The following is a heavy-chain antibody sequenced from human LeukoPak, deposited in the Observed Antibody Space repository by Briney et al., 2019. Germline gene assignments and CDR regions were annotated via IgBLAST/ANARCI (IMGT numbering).Heavy chain of an antibody. CDR1: GFTFSTYW. V-gene: IGHV3-7*04. D-gene: IGHD1-1*01. J-gene: IGHJ4*02. CDR3: ATDPQITNWYDYFDF. Sequence: PGGSLRLSCAASGFTFSTYWMNWVRQAPGKGLEWVANIKPDGSEKYFVDSVKGRFTISRDNAKNSLYLQMNSLRAEDTAVYYCATDPQITNWYDYFDFWGQGTLVTVSS. CDR2: IKPDGSEK.